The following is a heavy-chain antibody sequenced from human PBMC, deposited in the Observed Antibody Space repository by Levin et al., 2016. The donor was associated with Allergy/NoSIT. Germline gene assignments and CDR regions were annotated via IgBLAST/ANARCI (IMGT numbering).Heavy chain of an antibody. CDR2: ISYDGSNK. J-gene: IGHJ4*02. Sequence: WIRQPPGKGLEWVAVISYDGSNKYYADSVKGRFTISRDNSKNTLYLQMNSLRAEDTAVYYCARDFVVREWAYYFDYWGQGTLVTVSS. V-gene: IGHV3-30*04. CDR3: ARDFVVREWAYYFDY. D-gene: IGHD3-10*02.